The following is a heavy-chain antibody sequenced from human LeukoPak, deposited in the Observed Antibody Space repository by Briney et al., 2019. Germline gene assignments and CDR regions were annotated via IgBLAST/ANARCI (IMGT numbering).Heavy chain of an antibody. CDR2: ISGSGSGT. V-gene: IGHV3-23*01. CDR1: GFTFSSSA. J-gene: IGHJ4*02. CDR3: VRRGDASSGWGDHDF. D-gene: IGHD6-19*01. Sequence: GGSLRLSCTASGFTFSSSAITWVRQAPGKGLEWVSGISGSGSGTYYADFVKGRFTISRDNSKNMVHLQMNSLTGEDTALYYCVRRGDASSGWGDHDFWGQGALVTVSS.